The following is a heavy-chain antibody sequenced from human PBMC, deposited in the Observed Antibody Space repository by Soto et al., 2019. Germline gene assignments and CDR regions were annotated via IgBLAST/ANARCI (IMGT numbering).Heavy chain of an antibody. CDR3: ARERYKAASDYYYGMDV. CDR1: GYTFTGYY. J-gene: IGHJ6*04. CDR2: INPNSGGT. Sequence: GASVKVSCKASGYTFTGYYMHWVRQAPGQGLEWMGWINPNSGGTNYAQKFQGWVTMTRDTSISTAYMELSRLRSDDTAVYYCARERYKAASDYYYGMDVWGEGTTVTVSS. V-gene: IGHV1-2*04. D-gene: IGHD1-1*01.